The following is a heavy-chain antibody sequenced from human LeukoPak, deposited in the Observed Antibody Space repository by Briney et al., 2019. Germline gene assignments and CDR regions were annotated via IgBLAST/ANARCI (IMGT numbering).Heavy chain of an antibody. V-gene: IGHV1-58*01. CDR3: AAGAYYDSSGYYS. Sequence: SVNVSCKASGFTFTSSAVQWVRQARGQRLEWIGWIVVGSGNTNYAQKFQERVTITRDMSTSTAYMELSSLRSEDTAVYYCAAGAYYDSSGYYSWGQGTLVTVSS. CDR1: GFTFTSSA. J-gene: IGHJ4*02. CDR2: IVVGSGNT. D-gene: IGHD3-22*01.